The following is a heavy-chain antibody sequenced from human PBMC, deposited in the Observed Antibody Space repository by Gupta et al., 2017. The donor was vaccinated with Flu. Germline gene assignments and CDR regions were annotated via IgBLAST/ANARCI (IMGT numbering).Heavy chain of an antibody. D-gene: IGHD6-13*01. CDR2: ISGSGGST. Sequence: EVQLLESGGGLVQPGGSLRLSCAASGFTFSSYAMSWVRQAPGKGLEWVSAISGSGGSTYYADAVKGRFTISRDNSKNTMYLQMKRMRAEDTAVYYCAKGGPSSHDPFDYGGQGTLVTVSS. J-gene: IGHJ4*02. CDR1: GFTFSSYA. CDR3: AKGGPSSHDPFDY. V-gene: IGHV3-23*01.